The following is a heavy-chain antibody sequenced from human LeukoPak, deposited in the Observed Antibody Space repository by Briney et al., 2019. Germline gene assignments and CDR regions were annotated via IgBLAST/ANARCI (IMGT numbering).Heavy chain of an antibody. D-gene: IGHD6-19*01. J-gene: IGHJ5*02. Sequence: SVKVSCEASGGTFSSYAISWVRQAPGQGLEWMGRIIPILGIANYAQKFQGRVTITADKSTSTAYMELSSLRSEDTAVYYCARVYSSGWYKEWFDPWGQGTLVTVSS. CDR3: ARVYSSGWYKEWFDP. V-gene: IGHV1-69*04. CDR2: IIPILGIA. CDR1: GGTFSSYA.